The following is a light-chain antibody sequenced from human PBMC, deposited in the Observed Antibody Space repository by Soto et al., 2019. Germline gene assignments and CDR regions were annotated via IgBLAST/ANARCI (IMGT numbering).Light chain of an antibody. V-gene: IGKV3-15*01. CDR2: DAS. CDR3: QQYNYWPLA. Sequence: EIVMTQSPATLSVSPGERATLSCRASQSVSSKLAWYHQKPGQTPRLLIYDASTRATDVPDTFSGSGSGTEFTLTISSLQSADFGVYYCQQYNYWPLAFGGGTKVGI. J-gene: IGKJ4*01. CDR1: QSVSSK.